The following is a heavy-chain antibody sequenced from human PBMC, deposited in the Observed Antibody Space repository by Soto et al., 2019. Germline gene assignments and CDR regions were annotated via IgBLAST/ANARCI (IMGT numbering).Heavy chain of an antibody. CDR1: GFTFRSYS. CDR3: AREGDDYGDYKRAFDI. D-gene: IGHD4-17*01. Sequence: EVQLVESGGGLVKPGGSLRLSCEASGFTFRSYSMNWVRQAPGKGLEWVSSISTTSSYIYYGDSVKCRFTISRDNAKNSLFLQMNRLRAEDTAIYYCAREGDDYGDYKRAFDIWGQGTTVTVSS. J-gene: IGHJ3*02. CDR2: ISTTSSYI. V-gene: IGHV3-21*01.